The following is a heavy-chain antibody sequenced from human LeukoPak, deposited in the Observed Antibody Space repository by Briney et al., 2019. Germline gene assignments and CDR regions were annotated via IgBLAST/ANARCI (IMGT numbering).Heavy chain of an antibody. V-gene: IGHV3-7*01. CDR3: ARDSAGNDY. CDR2: INQDGSEN. J-gene: IGHJ4*02. D-gene: IGHD6-13*01. CDR1: GFTFSTYW. Sequence: SGVSLRLSCAASGFTFSTYWMRWVRQAPGKGLEGVANINQDGSENYYVDSVKGRFTISRDNAKNSLYLQTNSLRAEDTAMYFCARDSAGNDYWGQGTLVTVSS.